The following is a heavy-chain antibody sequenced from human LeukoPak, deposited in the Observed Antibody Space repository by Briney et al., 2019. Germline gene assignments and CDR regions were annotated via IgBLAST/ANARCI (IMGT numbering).Heavy chain of an antibody. V-gene: IGHV3-30*04. Sequence: GRSLRLSCAASGFTFSSYAMHWVRQAPGKGLEWVAVISYDGSNKYYADSVKGRFTISRDNSKNTLYLQMNSLRAEDTAVYYCARGGHQWELPLDYWGQGTLVTVSS. J-gene: IGHJ4*02. D-gene: IGHD1-26*01. CDR1: GFTFSSYA. CDR2: ISYDGSNK. CDR3: ARGGHQWELPLDY.